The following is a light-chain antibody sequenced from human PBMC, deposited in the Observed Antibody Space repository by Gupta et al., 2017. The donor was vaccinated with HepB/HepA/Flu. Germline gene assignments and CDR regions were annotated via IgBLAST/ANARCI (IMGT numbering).Light chain of an antibody. CDR3: SSLTTKNTLL. V-gene: IGLV2-14*03. Sequence: QSALTQPASVSGSLGQSITIPCTGTSSDIGAYNHVPWYQQHPGKAPKLMIYDVINRPSGVPNRFSGSKSGNTASLTIAVLQAEDDADYYCSSLTTKNTLLFGGGTKLTVL. CDR2: DVI. CDR1: SSDIGAYNH. J-gene: IGLJ2*01.